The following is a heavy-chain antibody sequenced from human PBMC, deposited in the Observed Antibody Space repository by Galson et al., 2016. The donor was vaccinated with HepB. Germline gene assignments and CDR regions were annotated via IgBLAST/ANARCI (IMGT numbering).Heavy chain of an antibody. CDR2: ISYDGSRK. CDR3: ARDQKYSGTDFYFAMDV. J-gene: IGHJ6*03. D-gene: IGHD5-12*01. Sequence: SLRLSCAASGFIFSQFAVHWVRQAPGKGLEWVAVISYDGSRKYYTDSVKGRFIVSRDESKTSVFLQMNTLRPEDTAVYYCARDQKYSGTDFYFAMDVWGKGATVTVSS. CDR1: GFIFSQFA. V-gene: IGHV3-30*14.